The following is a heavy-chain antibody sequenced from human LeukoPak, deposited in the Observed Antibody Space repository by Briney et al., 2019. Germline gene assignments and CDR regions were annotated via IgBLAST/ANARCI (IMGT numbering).Heavy chain of an antibody. V-gene: IGHV3-23*01. J-gene: IGHJ4*02. CDR2: ITFNGGNT. D-gene: IGHD6-19*01. Sequence: GSLRLSCAASGFSFSSYAMSWVRQAPGKGLEWVSIITFNGGNTYYASVKGRFTISRDNSKNTLYLQMSSLRAEDTAVYYCARTHMNGWCFDSWGQGTLVTVSS. CDR3: ARTHMNGWCFDS. CDR1: GFSFSSYA.